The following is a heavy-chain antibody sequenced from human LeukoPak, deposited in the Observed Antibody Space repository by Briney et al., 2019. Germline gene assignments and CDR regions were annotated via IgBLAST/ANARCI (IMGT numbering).Heavy chain of an antibody. J-gene: IGHJ4*02. D-gene: IGHD6-19*01. CDR1: GYIFTSYW. V-gene: IGHV5-51*01. CDR3: ARRGLDGYSSGWYLNY. Sequence: GESLKISCKGSGYIFTSYWIGWVRQLPGKGLEWMGIIYPGDSDTRYSPSFQGQVTIPADKSNSTAYLQWSSLKASDTAMYYCARRGLDGYSSGWYLNYWGQGTLVTVSS. CDR2: IYPGDSDT.